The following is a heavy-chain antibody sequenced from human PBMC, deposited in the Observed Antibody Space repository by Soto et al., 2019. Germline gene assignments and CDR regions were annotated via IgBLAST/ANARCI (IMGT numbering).Heavy chain of an antibody. CDR2: INWNGGST. J-gene: IGHJ4*02. V-gene: IGHV3-20*04. Sequence: WVFQRLSCAAAEVTFDDYGMSCVRQTPGKGLEWVSGINWNGGSTGYADSVKGRFTISRDNAKNSLYLQMNSLRAEDTALYYCARDESRIAVAGDFAYWGQGTLVTVSS. CDR3: ARDESRIAVAGDFAY. CDR1: EVTFDDYG. D-gene: IGHD6-19*01.